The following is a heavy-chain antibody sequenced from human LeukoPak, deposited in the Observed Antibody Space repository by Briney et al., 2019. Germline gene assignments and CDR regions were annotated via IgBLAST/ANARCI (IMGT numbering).Heavy chain of an antibody. CDR3: ARDGDTDAFDI. J-gene: IGHJ3*02. CDR1: GYTFTSYY. V-gene: IGHV1-46*01. D-gene: IGHD4-17*01. Sequence: ASVKVSCKASGYTFTSYYMHWVRQAPGQGLEWMGIINPSGGSTSYAQKFQGRVTMIRDMSTSTVYMELSSLRSEDTAVYYCARDGDTDAFDIWGQGTMVTVSS. CDR2: INPSGGST.